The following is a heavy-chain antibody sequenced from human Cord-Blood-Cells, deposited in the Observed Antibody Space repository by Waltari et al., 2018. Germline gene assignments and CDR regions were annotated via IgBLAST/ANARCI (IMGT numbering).Heavy chain of an antibody. V-gene: IGHV1-2*04. CDR2: INPNGVGT. CDR3: ATRSIAARRGAFDI. J-gene: IGHJ3*02. D-gene: IGHD6-6*01. Sequence: QVQLVQSGAEVKKPGASVKVSCKASGYTFTGYYMHWVRQAPGQGLEWMGWINPNGVGTNYAQKFQGWVTMTRDTSISTAYMELSRLRSDDTAVYYCATRSIAARRGAFDIWGQGTMVTVSS. CDR1: GYTFTGYY.